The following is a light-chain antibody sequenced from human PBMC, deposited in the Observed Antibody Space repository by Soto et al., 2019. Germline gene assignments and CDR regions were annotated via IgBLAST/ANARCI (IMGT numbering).Light chain of an antibody. V-gene: IGLV2-14*03. CDR3: SSYTTSNTRQIV. J-gene: IGLJ1*01. CDR1: SSDVGGYNY. Sequence: SALTQPASVSGSPGHSITISCTGTSSDVGGYNYVSWYQHHPGKAPKLIIYDVSNRPSGVSIRFSGSKSDNTASLTISGLQPEDEADYHCSSYTTSNTRQIVFGTGTKVTVL. CDR2: DVS.